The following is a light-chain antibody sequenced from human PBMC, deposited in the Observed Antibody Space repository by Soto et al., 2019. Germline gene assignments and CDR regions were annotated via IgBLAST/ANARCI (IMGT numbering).Light chain of an antibody. J-gene: IGKJ2*01. CDR1: QSISSW. CDR3: QQYNNYQYT. CDR2: KAS. Sequence: DIQMTQSPSTLSASVGDRVTITCRASQSISSWLAWYQQQPGKAPKLLIYKASSLESGVPSRFSGSGSGTEFTLTISSLQPDDVATDDCQQYNNYQYTLGQGTKLEIK. V-gene: IGKV1-5*03.